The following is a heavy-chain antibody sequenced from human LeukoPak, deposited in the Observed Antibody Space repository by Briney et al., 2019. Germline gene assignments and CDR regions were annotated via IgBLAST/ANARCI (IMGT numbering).Heavy chain of an antibody. V-gene: IGHV3-13*04. J-gene: IGHJ4*02. CDR3: ARSYGDFSPLDY. CDR2: ISTAGDT. D-gene: IGHD4-17*01. Sequence: GGSLRLSCAAAGFTFSAYDMHWVQQATGRDLEWVSAISTAGDTYYPGSVKGRFTISRENARNSLSLQMNSLRAGDTGVYFCARSYGDFSPLDYWGQGTLVTVSS. CDR1: GFTFSAYD.